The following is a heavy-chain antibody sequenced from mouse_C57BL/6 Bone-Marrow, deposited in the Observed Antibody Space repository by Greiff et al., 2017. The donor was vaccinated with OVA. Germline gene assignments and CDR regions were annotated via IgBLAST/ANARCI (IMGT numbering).Heavy chain of an antibody. Sequence: VKVVESGPGLVQPSQSLSITCTVSGFSLTSYGVHWVRQSPGKGLEWLGVIWSGGSTDYNAAFISRLSISKDNSKSQVFFKMNSLQADDTAIYYCARNGHAYYAMDYWGQGTSVTVSS. CDR3: ARNGHAYYAMDY. J-gene: IGHJ4*01. V-gene: IGHV2-2*01. CDR2: IWSGGST. CDR1: GFSLTSYG.